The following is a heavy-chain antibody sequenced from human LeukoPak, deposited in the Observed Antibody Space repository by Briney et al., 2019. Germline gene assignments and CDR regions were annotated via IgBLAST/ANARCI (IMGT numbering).Heavy chain of an antibody. D-gene: IGHD2-2*02. Sequence: SETLSLNCTVSGGSISSYYWSWIRQPPGKGLEWIGYIYYSGSTNYNPSLKSRVTISVDTSKNQFSLKLSSVTAADTALYHCARGYLGYCSSTSCYTGDYYYGMDVWGQGTTVTVSS. CDR2: IYYSGST. CDR3: ARGYLGYCSSTSCYTGDYYYGMDV. CDR1: GGSISSYY. J-gene: IGHJ6*02. V-gene: IGHV4-59*08.